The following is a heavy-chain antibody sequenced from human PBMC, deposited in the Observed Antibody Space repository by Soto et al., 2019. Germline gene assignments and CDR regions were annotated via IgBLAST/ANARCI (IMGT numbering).Heavy chain of an antibody. J-gene: IGHJ5*02. CDR2: IYYTGVT. D-gene: IGHD2-2*01. CDR1: GGSLISGGYY. V-gene: IGHV4-31*03. Sequence: SETLSLTCTVSGGSLISGGYYWTWIRQRPGKGLEWIGYIYYTGVTYYNPSLSSRVSMSVDTSKNQFSLNLTSVTAADTAIYSCARDLTSNLNCFDPWGQGTLVTVSS. CDR3: ARDLTSNLNCFDP.